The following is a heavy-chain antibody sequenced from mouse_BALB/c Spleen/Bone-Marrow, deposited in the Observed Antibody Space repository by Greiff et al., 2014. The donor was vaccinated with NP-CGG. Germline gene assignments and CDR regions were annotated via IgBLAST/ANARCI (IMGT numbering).Heavy chain of an antibody. CDR3: AQGYDWAMDY. J-gene: IGHJ4*01. Sequence: VTLKECGAELVKPGASVKLSCTASGFNIKDTYMHWVKQRPEQGLEWIGRIDPANGNTKYDPKFQGKATITADTSSNTAYLQLNSLTSEDTAVYYCAQGYDWAMDYWGQGTSVTVSS. CDR1: GFNIKDTY. CDR2: IDPANGNT. V-gene: IGHV14-3*02. D-gene: IGHD2-14*01.